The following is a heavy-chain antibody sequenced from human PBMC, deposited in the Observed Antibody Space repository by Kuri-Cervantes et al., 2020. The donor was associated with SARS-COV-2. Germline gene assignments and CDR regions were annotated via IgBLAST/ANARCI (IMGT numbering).Heavy chain of an antibody. J-gene: IGHJ4*02. D-gene: IGHD3-9*01. V-gene: IGHV4-30-4*01. CDR3: AREYYDILTGHQLFDY. CDR2: IYYSGST. Sequence: SETLSLTCTVSGGSISSGDYYWSWIRQSPGKGLEWIGYIYYSGSTYYNPSLKSRVTMSVDTSKNQFSLKLSSVTAADTAVYYCAREYYDILTGHQLFDYWGQGTLVTVSS. CDR1: GGSISSGDYY.